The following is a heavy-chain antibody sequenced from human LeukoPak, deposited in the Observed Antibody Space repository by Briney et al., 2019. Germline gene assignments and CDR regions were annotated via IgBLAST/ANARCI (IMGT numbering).Heavy chain of an antibody. V-gene: IGHV3-7*01. D-gene: IGHD3-22*01. CDR1: GFTFSSYW. CDR2: IKQDGSEK. CDR3: ARDPGVNYYDSSGYSFP. J-gene: IGHJ5*02. Sequence: GGSLRLFCAASGFTFSSYWMSWVRQAPGKGLEWVANIKQDGSEKYYVDSVKCRFTISRDNAKNSPYLQMNSLRAEDTAVYYCARDPGVNYYDSSGYSFPWGQGTLVTVSS.